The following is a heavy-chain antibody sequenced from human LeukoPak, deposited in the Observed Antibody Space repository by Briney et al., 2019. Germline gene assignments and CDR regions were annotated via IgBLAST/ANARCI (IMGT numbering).Heavy chain of an antibody. CDR2: ISGSGGST. Sequence: GGSLRLSCAASGFTFSNYAMSWVRQAPGKGLEWVSAISGSGGSTYYADSVKGRFTISRDNSKNTLYLHMNSLRAADTAVYYCAKCPPYCTNGVCYTQKYYFDYWGQGTLVTVSS. V-gene: IGHV3-23*01. J-gene: IGHJ4*02. D-gene: IGHD2-8*01. CDR1: GFTFSNYA. CDR3: AKCPPYCTNGVCYTQKYYFDY.